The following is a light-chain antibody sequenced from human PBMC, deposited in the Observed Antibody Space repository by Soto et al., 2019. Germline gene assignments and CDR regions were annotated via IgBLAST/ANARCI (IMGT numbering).Light chain of an antibody. V-gene: IGKV3-20*01. CDR3: LQYGSSPT. J-gene: IGKJ1*01. Sequence: EIVLTQSPGTLSLSPGERATLSCRASQSVSSSYLAWYQQKPGQAPRLLIYGASSRATGIPDRFSGSGSGTEFPLTISRLEPEDFAVYYCLQYGSSPTFGQGTKVEIK. CDR2: GAS. CDR1: QSVSSSY.